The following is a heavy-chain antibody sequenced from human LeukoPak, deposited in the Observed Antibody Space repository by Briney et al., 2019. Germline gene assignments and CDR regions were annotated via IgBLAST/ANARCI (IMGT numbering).Heavy chain of an antibody. CDR3: ARDPGIAAAGTLGYFDY. CDR1: GFTFSNYW. Sequence: GGSLRLSCAASGFTFSNYWMTWVRQAPGKGPEWVASIKQDGSKAYYVDSVKGRFSFSRDNAKNSLNLQMNSLRAEDTAVYYCARDPGIAAAGTLGYFDYWGQGTLVTVSP. J-gene: IGHJ4*02. V-gene: IGHV3-7*01. CDR2: IKQDGSKA. D-gene: IGHD6-13*01.